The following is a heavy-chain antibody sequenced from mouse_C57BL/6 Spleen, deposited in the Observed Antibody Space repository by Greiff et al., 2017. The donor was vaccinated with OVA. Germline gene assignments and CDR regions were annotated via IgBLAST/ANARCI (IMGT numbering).Heavy chain of an antibody. D-gene: IGHD1-1*01. J-gene: IGHJ1*03. V-gene: IGHV3-6*01. CDR3: ARGSDYDV. CDR2: ISYDGSN. CDR1: GYSITSGYY. Sequence: EVKLMESGPGLVKPSQSLSLTCSVPGYSITSGYYWNWIRQFPGNKLEWMGYISYDGSNNYNPSLKNRISITRDTSKNQVFLKLNSVTTEDTATYYCARGSDYDVWGTGTTVTVSS.